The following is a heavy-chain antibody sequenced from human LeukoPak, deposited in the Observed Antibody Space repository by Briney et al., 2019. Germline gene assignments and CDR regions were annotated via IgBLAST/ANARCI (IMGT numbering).Heavy chain of an antibody. D-gene: IGHD5-18*01. CDR2: ISSSSSYI. CDR3: ARAAMVDAFDI. Sequence: GGSLRLSCAASGFTFSSYSMTWVRQAPGKGLEWVSSISSSSSYIYYADSVKGRFTISRDNAKNSLYLQMNSLRAEDTAVYYCARAAMVDAFDIWGQGTMVTVSS. CDR1: GFTFSSYS. J-gene: IGHJ3*02. V-gene: IGHV3-21*01.